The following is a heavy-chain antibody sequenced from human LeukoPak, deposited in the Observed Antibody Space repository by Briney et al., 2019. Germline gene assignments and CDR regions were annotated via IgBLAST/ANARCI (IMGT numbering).Heavy chain of an antibody. D-gene: IGHD2-15*01. CDR1: GGSITSTNY. Sequence: SETLSLTCGVSGGSITSTNYWTWVRQPPGKGLEWIGEVNLQGSTNYNPSLMGRVAISVDMSENHISLQLTSVTAADTAVYYCARDLGGGSFDSWGQGTLVTVSS. CDR2: VNLQGST. V-gene: IGHV4-4*02. J-gene: IGHJ4*02. CDR3: ARDLGGGSFDS.